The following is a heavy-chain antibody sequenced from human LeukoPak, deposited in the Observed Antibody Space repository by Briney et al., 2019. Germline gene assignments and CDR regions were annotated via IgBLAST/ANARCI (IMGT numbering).Heavy chain of an antibody. CDR3: ARDANYDYVWGSNRPLNYYFDY. CDR1: GFTFSSYG. D-gene: IGHD3-16*02. CDR2: ISYDGSNK. J-gene: IGHJ4*02. Sequence: GGSLRLSCAASGFTFSSYGMHWVRQAPGKGLEWVAVISYDGSNKYYADSVKGRFTISRDNSKNTLYLQMNSLRAEDTAVYYCARDANYDYVWGSNRPLNYYFDYWGQGTLVTVSS. V-gene: IGHV3-30*03.